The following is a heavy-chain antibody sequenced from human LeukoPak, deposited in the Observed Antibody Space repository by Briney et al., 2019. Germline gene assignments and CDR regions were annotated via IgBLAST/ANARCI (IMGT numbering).Heavy chain of an antibody. CDR1: GGSVSSGSYY. CDR3: ARGVSIAALSFDP. D-gene: IGHD6-6*01. CDR2: IYYSGST. Sequence: TSETLSLTCTVSGGSVSSGSYYWSWIRQPPGKGLEWIGYIYYSGSTNYNPSLKSRVTISVDTSKNQFSLKLSSVTAADTAVYYCARGVSIAALSFDPWGQGTLVTVSS. J-gene: IGHJ5*02. V-gene: IGHV4-61*01.